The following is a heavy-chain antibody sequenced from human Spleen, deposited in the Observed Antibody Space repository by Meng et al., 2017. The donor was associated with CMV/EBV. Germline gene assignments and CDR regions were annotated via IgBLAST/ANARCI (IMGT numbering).Heavy chain of an antibody. V-gene: IGHV3-48*03. CDR1: GITLSGYE. CDR3: ARGGVGYSYGYFY. Sequence: GESLKISCTASGITLSGYEMNWVRQAPGKGLEWVSHIGASGGTTYYAESVMGRFTLSRDNTGNSLYLQMNSLRAEDTAVYYCARGGVGYSYGYFYWGQGTLVTVSS. D-gene: IGHD5-18*01. CDR2: IGASGGTT. J-gene: IGHJ4*02.